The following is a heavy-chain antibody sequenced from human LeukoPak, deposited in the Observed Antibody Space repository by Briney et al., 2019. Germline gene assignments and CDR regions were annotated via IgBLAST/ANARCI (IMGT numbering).Heavy chain of an antibody. D-gene: IGHD2-2*01. J-gene: IGHJ6*02. Sequence: GGSLRLSCAASGFTVSSNYMSWVRQAPGKGLEWVSVIYSGGSTYYADSVKGRFTISRDNSKNALYLQMNSLRAEDTAVYYCARDRVSSQSLYYYYGMDVWGQGTTVTVSS. CDR3: ARDRVSSQSLYYYYGMDV. CDR1: GFTVSSNY. CDR2: IYSGGST. V-gene: IGHV3-66*01.